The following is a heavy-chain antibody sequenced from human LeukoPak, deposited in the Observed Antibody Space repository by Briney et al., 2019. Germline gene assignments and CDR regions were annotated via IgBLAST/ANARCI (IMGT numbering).Heavy chain of an antibody. CDR1: GDSVSRNSIS. D-gene: IGHD1-14*01. Sequence: SQTPSLTCGISGDSVSRNSISWNWIRQSPSRGLEWLGRTYFKSKWYNDYAVSVKGRITINPDTSKNQFSLQLNSVTPEDTAVYYCARADSTYKHAFDIWGQGTLVTVSS. J-gene: IGHJ3*02. CDR3: ARADSTYKHAFDI. V-gene: IGHV6-1*01. CDR2: TYFKSKWYN.